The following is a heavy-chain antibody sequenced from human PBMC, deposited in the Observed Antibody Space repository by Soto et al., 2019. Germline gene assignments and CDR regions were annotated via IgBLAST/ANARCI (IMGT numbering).Heavy chain of an antibody. V-gene: IGHV3-21*01. CDR1: GFTFSSYS. Sequence: GGSLRLSCAASGFTFSSYSMNWVRQAPGKGLEWVSSISSSSSYIYYADSVKGRFTISRDNAKNSLYLQMNSLRAEDTAVYYCATRRYIWRGFDIWGQGTMVTVSS. CDR3: ATRRYIWRGFDI. D-gene: IGHD3-3*01. J-gene: IGHJ3*02. CDR2: ISSSSSYI.